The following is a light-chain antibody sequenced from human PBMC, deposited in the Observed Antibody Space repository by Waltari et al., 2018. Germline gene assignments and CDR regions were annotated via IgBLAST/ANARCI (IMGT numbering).Light chain of an antibody. CDR2: KAS. CDR1: QRVSSW. Sequence: DIQLTQSPSTLSASVGGRVTITCRASQRVSSWLAWYQQKPGKAPKLVLYKASSLESGAPSRFSGSGSGTEFTLTFNRLQPDDSATYYCQQYDSYPLTFGGGTRVEIK. CDR3: QQYDSYPLT. J-gene: IGKJ4*01. V-gene: IGKV1-5*03.